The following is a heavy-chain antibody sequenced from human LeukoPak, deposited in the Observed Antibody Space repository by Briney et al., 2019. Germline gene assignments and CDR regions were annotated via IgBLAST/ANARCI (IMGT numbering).Heavy chain of an antibody. V-gene: IGHV1-2*02. J-gene: IGHJ5*02. D-gene: IGHD6-13*01. Sequence: GASVKVSCKASGYTFTGYYKHWVRQAPGQGLEWMGWINPNSGGTNYAQKFQGRVTMTRDTSISTAYMELSRLRSDDTAVYYCARDAAYSSSWYWFDPWGQGTLVTVSS. CDR2: INPNSGGT. CDR1: GYTFTGYY. CDR3: ARDAAYSSSWYWFDP.